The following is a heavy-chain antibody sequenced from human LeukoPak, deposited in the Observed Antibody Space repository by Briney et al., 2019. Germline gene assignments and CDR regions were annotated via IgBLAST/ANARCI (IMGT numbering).Heavy chain of an antibody. CDR3: SRDRLGGLDY. V-gene: IGHV3-74*01. Sequence: GGSLRLSCAASGFTFNSYWMHWVRQAPGKGLVWVSRINTDGSSTSYADSVKGRFTISRDNAKNSVYLQMNSLRPEDTAVYYCSRDRLGGLDYWGQGTLVTVSS. J-gene: IGHJ4*02. D-gene: IGHD5-12*01. CDR2: INTDGSST. CDR1: GFTFNSYW.